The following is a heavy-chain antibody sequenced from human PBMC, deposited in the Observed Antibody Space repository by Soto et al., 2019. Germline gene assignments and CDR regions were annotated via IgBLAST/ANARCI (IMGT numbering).Heavy chain of an antibody. J-gene: IGHJ6*02. CDR2: IIPILGIA. D-gene: IGHD2-15*01. V-gene: IGHV1-69*02. CDR1: GGTFSSYT. CDR3: ARGKGYCSGGSCCPGYYYYGMDG. Sequence: QVQLVQSGAEVKKPGSSVKVSCKASGGTFSSYTISWVRQAPGQGLEWMGRIIPILGIANYAQKFQGRVTITADKSTSTAYMELSSLRSEDTAVDYCARGKGYCSGGSCCPGYYYYGMDGWGQGTTVTVSS.